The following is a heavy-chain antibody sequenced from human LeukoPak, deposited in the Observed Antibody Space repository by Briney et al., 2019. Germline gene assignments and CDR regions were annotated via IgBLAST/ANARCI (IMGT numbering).Heavy chain of an antibody. J-gene: IGHJ5*02. V-gene: IGHV4-59*01. CDR2: IYYSGST. D-gene: IGHD6-13*01. CDR3: ARNKYSSSWYWWFDP. Sequence: PSETLSLTCTVSGRSISSYYWSWIRQPPGKGLEWIGYIYYSGSTNYNPSLKSRVTISVDTSKNQFSLKLSSVTAADTAVYYCARNKYSSSWYWWFDPWGQGTLVTVSS. CDR1: GRSISSYY.